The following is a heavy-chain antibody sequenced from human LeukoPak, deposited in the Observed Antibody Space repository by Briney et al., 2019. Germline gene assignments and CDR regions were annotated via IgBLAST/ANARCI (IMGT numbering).Heavy chain of an antibody. CDR2: IYYSGST. D-gene: IGHD3-3*01. CDR3: AVGKSYDLWIGPYMDV. Sequence: PSETLSLTCTVSGGSISSYYWSWIRQPPGKGLEWIGYIYYSGSTNYNPSLKSRVTISVDTSKNQFSLKLSSVTAADTAVYYCAVGKSYDLWIGPYMDVWGQGTTVTVSS. CDR1: GGSISSYY. J-gene: IGHJ6*02. V-gene: IGHV4-59*01.